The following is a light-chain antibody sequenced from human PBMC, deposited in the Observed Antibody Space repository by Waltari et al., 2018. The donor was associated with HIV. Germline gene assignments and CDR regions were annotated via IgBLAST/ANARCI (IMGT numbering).Light chain of an antibody. J-gene: IGLJ2*01. CDR1: TSNIGSNA. V-gene: IGLV1-47*01. Sequence: SVRTQPPSEPGTPGQRVTISCSGRTSNIGSNAVTWYQPPPAAAPNLLIHRNNPRPSGVPDRFSGSTSGTSASLAISGLRSEDEADYYCVAWDDSLRGVVFGGGTKVAAL. CDR3: VAWDDSLRGVV. CDR2: RNN.